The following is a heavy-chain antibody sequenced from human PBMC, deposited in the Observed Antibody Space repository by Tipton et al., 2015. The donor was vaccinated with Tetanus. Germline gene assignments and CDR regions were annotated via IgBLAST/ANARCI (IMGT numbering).Heavy chain of an antibody. J-gene: IGHJ4*02. V-gene: IGHV4-61*01. CDR3: TRANHEFPKKGPFDS. CDR1: GGSISGSRYF. CDR2: ISDSGLS. D-gene: IGHD3-10*01. Sequence: TLSLTCTVPGGSISGSRYFWNWIRQRPGKGLEWLAYISDSGLSNSNYFLKSRITISRDTSRNRFSLKLTSVTAADTAVYYCTRANHEFPKKGPFDSWGQGTLVIVS.